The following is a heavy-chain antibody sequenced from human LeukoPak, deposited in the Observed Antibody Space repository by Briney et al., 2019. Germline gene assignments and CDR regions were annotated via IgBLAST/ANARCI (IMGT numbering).Heavy chain of an antibody. CDR1: GLTSSSYA. Sequence: GGSLRLSCEVSGLTSSSYAMSWVRQAPGKGLEWVSGISGSGGSTYYADSVKGRFIISRDSSRNTLYLQVNCLRAEDTAVYYCAKNVGRAVAGTSAFDIWGQGTMVLVSS. J-gene: IGHJ3*02. D-gene: IGHD6-19*01. CDR2: ISGSGGST. CDR3: AKNVGRAVAGTSAFDI. V-gene: IGHV3-23*01.